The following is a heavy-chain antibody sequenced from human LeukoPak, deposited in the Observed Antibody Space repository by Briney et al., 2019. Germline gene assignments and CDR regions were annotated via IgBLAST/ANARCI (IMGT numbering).Heavy chain of an antibody. CDR1: GFTFSTYA. D-gene: IGHD1-26*01. Sequence: GGSLRLSCAASGFTFSTYAMTWVRQAPGKGLEWVSGISTSGDRTYYADSVKGRFTISIDNSKNTLYLQMNSLRAEDTAEYYCARSAVGTSCCTAVDYWGQGTLVTVSS. V-gene: IGHV3-23*01. CDR2: ISTSGDRT. CDR3: ARSAVGTSCCTAVDY. J-gene: IGHJ4*02.